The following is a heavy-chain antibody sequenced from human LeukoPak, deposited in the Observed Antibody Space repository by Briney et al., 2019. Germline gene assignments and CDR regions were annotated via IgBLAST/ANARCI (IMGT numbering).Heavy chain of an antibody. J-gene: IGHJ5*02. Sequence: GASVTVSCKASGYTFTSYGISWVRQAPGQGLEWMGWISAYNGNTNYAQKLQGRVTMTTDTSTSTAYMELRSLRSDDTAVYYCARVSSSSWSNWFDPWGQGTLVTVSS. D-gene: IGHD6-13*01. V-gene: IGHV1-18*01. CDR1: GYTFTSYG. CDR2: ISAYNGNT. CDR3: ARVSSSSWSNWFDP.